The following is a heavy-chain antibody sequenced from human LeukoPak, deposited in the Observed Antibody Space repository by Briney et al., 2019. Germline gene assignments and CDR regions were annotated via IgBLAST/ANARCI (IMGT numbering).Heavy chain of an antibody. CDR2: INHSGST. CDR1: GGSLSGYY. Sequence: SETLSLTCAVYGGSLSGYYWSWIRQPPGKGLEWIGEINHSGSTNYNPSLKSRVTISVDTSKNQFSLKLSSVTAADTAVYYCARDTDTYSYGLGYWGQGTLVTVSS. J-gene: IGHJ4*02. CDR3: ARDTDTYSYGLGY. D-gene: IGHD5-18*01. V-gene: IGHV4-34*01.